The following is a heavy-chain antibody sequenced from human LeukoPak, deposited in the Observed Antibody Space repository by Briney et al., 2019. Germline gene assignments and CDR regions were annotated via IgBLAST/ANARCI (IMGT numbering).Heavy chain of an antibody. CDR3: AKDGCSGGSCYPHGRWFDP. Sequence: SETLSLTCTVSGGSISSYYWSWIRQPPGKGLEWIGYIYYSGSTNYNPSLKSRVTMSVDTSKNQFSLKLSSVTAADTAVYYCAKDGCSGGSCYPHGRWFDPWGQGTLVTVSS. J-gene: IGHJ5*02. V-gene: IGHV4-59*01. D-gene: IGHD2-15*01. CDR1: GGSISSYY. CDR2: IYYSGST.